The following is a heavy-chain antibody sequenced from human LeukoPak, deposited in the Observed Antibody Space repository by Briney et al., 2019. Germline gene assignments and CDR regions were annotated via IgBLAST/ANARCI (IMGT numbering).Heavy chain of an antibody. CDR2: IKQDASEK. CDR3: ARDSSSWYSY. Sequence: GGSLRLSCAASGFTFSNFWMSWVRQAPGKGLEWVANIKQDASEKYYVDSVKGRFSISRDDAKNSLYLQMNSLRAEDTAVYYCARDSSSWYSYWGRGTLVTVSS. V-gene: IGHV3-7*01. J-gene: IGHJ4*02. CDR1: GFTFSNFW. D-gene: IGHD6-13*01.